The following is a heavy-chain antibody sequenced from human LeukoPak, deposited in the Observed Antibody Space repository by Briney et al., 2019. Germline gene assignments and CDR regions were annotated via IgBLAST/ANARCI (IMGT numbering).Heavy chain of an antibody. V-gene: IGHV3-30-3*01. J-gene: IGHJ4*02. CDR3: ARDQSETYSIDY. CDR2: ISYDGNEK. Sequence: GGSLTLSCAASGFTFSRYWMSWVRQAPGKGLEWVIFISYDGNEKYYAESVKGRFTISRDNSKNTLYLQMNSLRTEDTAVYYCARDQSETYSIDYWGKGTLVTVSS. CDR1: GFTFSRYW. D-gene: IGHD1-26*01.